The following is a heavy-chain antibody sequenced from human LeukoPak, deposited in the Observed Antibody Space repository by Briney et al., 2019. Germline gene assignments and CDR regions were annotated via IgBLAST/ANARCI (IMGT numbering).Heavy chain of an antibody. V-gene: IGHV3-30*18. Sequence: PGGSLRLSCAASGFTFSSYGMHWVRQAPGKGLEWVAVISYDGSNKYYADSVTGRFTISRDNSKNTLYLQMNSLRAEDTAVYYCAKDGYCSGGSCYHTLYYYYYYGMDVWGQGTTVTVSS. J-gene: IGHJ6*02. D-gene: IGHD2-15*01. CDR3: AKDGYCSGGSCYHTLYYYYYYGMDV. CDR1: GFTFSSYG. CDR2: ISYDGSNK.